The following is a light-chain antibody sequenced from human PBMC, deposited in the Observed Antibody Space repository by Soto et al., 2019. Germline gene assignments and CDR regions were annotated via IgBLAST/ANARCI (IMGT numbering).Light chain of an antibody. J-gene: IGKJ1*01. CDR2: KAS. V-gene: IGKV1-5*03. CDR3: QQYYTYPLT. Sequence: DIQMTQSPSTLSASVGARVTITCRASQSIGSWLAWYQQKPGKAPKLLIYKASTLERGVPSRFSGRGSGTELTITISSLQPDDFTTYHCQQYYTYPLTVGQGTNV. CDR1: QSIGSW.